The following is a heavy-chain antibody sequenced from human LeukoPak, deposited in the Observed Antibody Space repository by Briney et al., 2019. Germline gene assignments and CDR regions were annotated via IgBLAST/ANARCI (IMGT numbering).Heavy chain of an antibody. D-gene: IGHD4-23*01. Sequence: GGSLRLSCAASGFTFSSYSMNWVRQAPGKGLEWVSYISSSGSTVYYADSVKGRFSISKDYAKNSLYLQMNSLRAEDTAVYFCARDAGFGGNSDYYYMDVWGKGTTVTVSS. J-gene: IGHJ6*03. CDR3: ARDAGFGGNSDYYYMDV. CDR1: GFTFSSYS. V-gene: IGHV3-48*01. CDR2: ISSSGSTV.